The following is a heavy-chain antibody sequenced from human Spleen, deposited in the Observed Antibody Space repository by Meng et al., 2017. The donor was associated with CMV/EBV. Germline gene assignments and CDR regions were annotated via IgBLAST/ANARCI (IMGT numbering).Heavy chain of an antibody. CDR2: LNPSSGGT. J-gene: IGHJ5*02. Sequence: FPSYSMNWVGRAPGQGVEWMGWLNPSSGGTNYAQKFQGRVTMTRNTSIGTDYMELSRLRSDDTAVYYCARSFKGGRYCSSTSCWFDPWGQGTLVTVSS. CDR3: ARSFKGGRYCSSTSCWFDP. D-gene: IGHD2-2*01. V-gene: IGHV1-2*02. CDR1: FPSYS.